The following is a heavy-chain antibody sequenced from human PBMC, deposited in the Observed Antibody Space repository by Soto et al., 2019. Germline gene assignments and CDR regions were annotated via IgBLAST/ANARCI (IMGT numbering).Heavy chain of an antibody. V-gene: IGHV1-18*01. CDR2: ISAHSGNT. J-gene: IGHJ4*02. CDR3: XXXXXXXXXXXXDY. Sequence: QVQLVQSGPEVKKPGASVKVSCKASGYSFTSYDIXXXXXXXXXXXXWMGWISAHSGNTEYAQKFQGRVTMNIDTXXXXXXXXXXXXXXXXXXXXXXXXXXXXXXXXXXDYWGQGTLLTVSS. CDR1: GYSFTSYD.